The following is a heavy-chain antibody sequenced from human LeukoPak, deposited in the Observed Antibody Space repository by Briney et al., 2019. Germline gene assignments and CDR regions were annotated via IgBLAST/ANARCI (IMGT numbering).Heavy chain of an antibody. D-gene: IGHD3-16*01. V-gene: IGHV1-2*02. CDR3: ARPVLRLSGAFEF. J-gene: IGHJ4*02. Sequence: ASVKVSCKASGYTFTDNNIHWVRQAPGQGLEWMGWISPNTGGTKYAQEFQGRVTVTRDTSISTAYMELSRLRSDDTAMYYCARPVLRLSGAFEFWGQGTPVIVSS. CDR2: ISPNTGGT. CDR1: GYTFTDNN.